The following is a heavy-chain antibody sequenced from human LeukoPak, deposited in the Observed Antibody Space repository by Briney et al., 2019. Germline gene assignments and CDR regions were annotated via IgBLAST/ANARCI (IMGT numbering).Heavy chain of an antibody. D-gene: IGHD1-14*01. CDR2: INADGSTA. J-gene: IGHJ3*01. Sequence: GGSLRLSCAASGFTFGNSWVHWVRQAPGKGLVWVSLINADGSTATYADSVKGRFTISRGNARNTLSLQMNSLTIEDTAVYYCVVVVEPPDSDGFDVWGQGTMITVSS. CDR3: VVVVEPPDSDGFDV. V-gene: IGHV3-74*01. CDR1: GFTFGNSW.